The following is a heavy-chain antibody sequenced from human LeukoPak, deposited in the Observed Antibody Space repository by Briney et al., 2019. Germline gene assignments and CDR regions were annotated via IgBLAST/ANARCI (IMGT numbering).Heavy chain of an antibody. Sequence: GGSLRLSCAAPGFTFSSYAMSWVRQAPGKGLGWVSAISGSGGSTYYADSVKGRFTISRDNSKNTLYLQMNSLRAEDTAVYYCAKDHPEYSSSVVGNFDYWGQGTLVTVSS. J-gene: IGHJ4*02. D-gene: IGHD6-6*01. CDR2: ISGSGGST. CDR3: AKDHPEYSSSVVGNFDY. CDR1: GFTFSSYA. V-gene: IGHV3-23*01.